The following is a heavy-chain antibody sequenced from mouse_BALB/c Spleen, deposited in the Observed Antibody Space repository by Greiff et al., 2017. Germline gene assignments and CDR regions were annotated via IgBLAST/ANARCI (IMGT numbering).Heavy chain of an antibody. CDR2: ISSGSSTI. V-gene: IGHV5-17*02. J-gene: IGHJ1*01. CDR3: ARGHYYGNSYWYFDV. D-gene: IGHD2-1*01. Sequence: DVHLVESGGGLVQPGGSRKLSCAASGFPFSSFGMHWVRQAPEKGLEWVAYISSGSSTIYYADTVKGRFTISRDNPKNTLFLQMTSLRSEDTAMYYCARGHYYGNSYWYFDVWGAGTTVTVSS. CDR1: GFPFSSFG.